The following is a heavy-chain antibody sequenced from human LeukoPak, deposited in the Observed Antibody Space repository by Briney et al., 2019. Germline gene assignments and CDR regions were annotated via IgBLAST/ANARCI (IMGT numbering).Heavy chain of an antibody. D-gene: IGHD4-17*01. CDR2: IYYSGGT. J-gene: IGHJ2*01. V-gene: IGHV4-59*06. CDR1: GVSISSYY. Sequence: PSETLSLTCTVSGVSISSYYWSWIRQHPGKGLEWIGYIYYSGGTYYKPSLKSRVTISVDTSKNHFSLKLNSVTAADTAVYYCARDYGDSNYWYFDLWGRGTLVTVSS. CDR3: ARDYGDSNYWYFDL.